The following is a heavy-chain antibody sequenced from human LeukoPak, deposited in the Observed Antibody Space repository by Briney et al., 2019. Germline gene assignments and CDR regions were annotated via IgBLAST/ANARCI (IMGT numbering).Heavy chain of an antibody. D-gene: IGHD2-2*01. Sequence: SETLSLTCAVYGGSFSGYYWSWIRQPPGKGLEWIGEINHSGSTNYNPSLKSRVTISVDTSKNQFSLKLSSVTAADTAVYYCARGRKGRVPAAIRPCNWFDPWGQGTLVTVSS. V-gene: IGHV4-34*01. CDR3: ARGRKGRVPAAIRPCNWFDP. CDR2: INHSGST. CDR1: GGSFSGYY. J-gene: IGHJ5*02.